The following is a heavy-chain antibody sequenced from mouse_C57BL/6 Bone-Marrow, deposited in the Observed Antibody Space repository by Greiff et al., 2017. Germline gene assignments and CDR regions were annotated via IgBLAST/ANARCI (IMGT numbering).Heavy chain of an antibody. CDR2: IYPGSGST. D-gene: IGHD1-1*01. CDR3: ASYAAGDGYCEV. Sequence: QVQLQQPGAELVKPGASVKMSCKASGYTFTSYWITWVKQRPGQGLEWIGEIYPGSGSTNYNEKFKSKATLTVDTSSSTAYMQLSSLTSEDSAVYYCASYAAGDGYCEVWGTGTTVTVAA. J-gene: IGHJ1*03. CDR1: GYTFTSYW. V-gene: IGHV1-55*01.